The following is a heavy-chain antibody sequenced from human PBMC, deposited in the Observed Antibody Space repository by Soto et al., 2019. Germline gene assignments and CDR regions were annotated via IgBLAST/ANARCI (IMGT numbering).Heavy chain of an antibody. CDR3: ARDVADLRVPTALRAGMDV. V-gene: IGHV1-2*02. CDR2: MNPGSGDT. Sequence: SVKVSCKASGYTFTGYDPHWVRQAPGQGLEWMGWMNPGSGDTNYAQNFKDRVTMIRDTSISTAYLELSRLRSDDTAVYYWARDVADLRVPTALRAGMDVWGQGTTVTVSS. J-gene: IGHJ6*02. D-gene: IGHD2-2*02. CDR1: GYTFTGYD.